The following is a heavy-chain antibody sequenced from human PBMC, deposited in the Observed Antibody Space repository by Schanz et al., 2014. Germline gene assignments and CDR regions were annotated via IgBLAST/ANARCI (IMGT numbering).Heavy chain of an antibody. D-gene: IGHD3-10*01. Sequence: QVQLVQSGAELKNPGASVKVSCKASGYSFSAYYIHWMRQAPGQGLEWLGRFTHISQKFQGRVTMTRDTFSTTAYMELNSLRSDDTAVYYCARGGVYYGSGSPPSDYWGQGTLVTVSS. CDR3: ARGGVYYGSGSPPSDY. CDR2: FT. J-gene: IGHJ4*02. V-gene: IGHV1-2*06. CDR1: GYSFSAYY.